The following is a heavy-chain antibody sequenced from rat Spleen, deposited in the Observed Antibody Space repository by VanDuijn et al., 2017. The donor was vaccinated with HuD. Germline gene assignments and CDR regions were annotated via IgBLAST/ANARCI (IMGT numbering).Heavy chain of an antibody. V-gene: IGHV5S13*01. CDR1: GFTFSNYG. CDR2: ISTGGGNT. D-gene: IGHD1-2*01. J-gene: IGHJ2*01. CDR3: ARPLFTIAAISPLDY. Sequence: EVQLVESGGGLVQPGRSLKLSCAASGFTFSNYGMAWVRQTPTKGLEWVASISTGGGNTYYRDSVKGRFTTSRDNAKSTLYLQMDSLRSEDTATYYCARPLFTIAAISPLDYWGQGVMVTVSS.